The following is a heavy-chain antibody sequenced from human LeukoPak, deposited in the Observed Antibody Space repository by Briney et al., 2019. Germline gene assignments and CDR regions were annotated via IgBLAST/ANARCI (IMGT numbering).Heavy chain of an antibody. CDR3: ARGVVAAAGRTFDF. J-gene: IGHJ4*02. Sequence: SETLSLTCIVSGYSISSSYFWGWVRQPPGKGLEWIGYIYNSGSTNYNPSLKSRVTISLDTSKNQFSLKLSSVTAADTAVYYCARGVVAAAGRTFDFWGQGTLVTVSS. CDR1: GYSISSSYF. D-gene: IGHD6-13*01. V-gene: IGHV4-61*01. CDR2: IYNSGST.